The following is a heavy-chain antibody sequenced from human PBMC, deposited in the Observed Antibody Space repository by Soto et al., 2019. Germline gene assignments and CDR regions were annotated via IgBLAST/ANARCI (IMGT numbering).Heavy chain of an antibody. CDR3: ARGPWAVAGYYYYYGMDV. CDR1: GYTFTSYG. Sequence: QVQLVQSGAEVKKPGASVKVSCKASGYTFTSYGISWVRQAPGQGLEWMGWISAYNGNTNYAQKLQGRVTMTTDTSTSTXYMERRSLRSDDTAVYYCARGPWAVAGYYYYYGMDVWGQGTTVTVSS. V-gene: IGHV1-18*01. CDR2: ISAYNGNT. D-gene: IGHD6-19*01. J-gene: IGHJ6*02.